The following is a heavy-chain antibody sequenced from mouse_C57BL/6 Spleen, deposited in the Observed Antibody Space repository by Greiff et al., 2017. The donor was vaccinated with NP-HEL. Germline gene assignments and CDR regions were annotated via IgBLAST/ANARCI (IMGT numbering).Heavy chain of an antibody. CDR2: IYPGSGST. V-gene: IGHV1-55*01. J-gene: IGHJ3*01. CDR1: GYTFTSYW. CDR3: ARSGLSWFAY. Sequence: QVQLQQSGAELVKPGASVMMSCKASGYTFTSYWITWVKQRPGQGLEWIGDIYPGSGSTNYNEKFKSKATLTVDTSSSTAYMQLSSLTSEDSAVYCCARSGLSWFAYWGQGTLVTVSA. D-gene: IGHD2-2*01.